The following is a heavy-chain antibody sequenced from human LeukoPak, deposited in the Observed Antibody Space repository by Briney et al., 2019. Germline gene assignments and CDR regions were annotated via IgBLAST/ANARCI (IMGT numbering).Heavy chain of an antibody. CDR3: ARRARDFGDSHAFDV. D-gene: IGHD4-17*01. Sequence: KPGESLRLSCVASGLTFSDTNLAWIRQAPGKGLEWISYIRGVPTDLYYADSVKGRFTISRDNAKNSLYLQMNSLRAEDTAIYYCARRARDFGDSHAFDVWGQGTMVTVSS. J-gene: IGHJ3*01. CDR1: GLTFSDTN. V-gene: IGHV3-11*01. CDR2: IRGVPTDL.